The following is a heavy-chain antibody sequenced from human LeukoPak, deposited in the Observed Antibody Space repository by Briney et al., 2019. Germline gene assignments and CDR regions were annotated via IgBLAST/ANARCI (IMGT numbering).Heavy chain of an antibody. Sequence: ASVKVSCKASGYAFTSYGISWVRQAPGQGLEWMGWISAYNGNTNYAQKLQGRDTMTTDTSTSTAYMELRSLRSDDTAVYYCARHSIYCSSTSCYAPWGQGTLVTVSS. D-gene: IGHD2-2*01. CDR1: GYAFTSYG. CDR2: ISAYNGNT. J-gene: IGHJ5*02. CDR3: ARHSIYCSSTSCYAP. V-gene: IGHV1-18*01.